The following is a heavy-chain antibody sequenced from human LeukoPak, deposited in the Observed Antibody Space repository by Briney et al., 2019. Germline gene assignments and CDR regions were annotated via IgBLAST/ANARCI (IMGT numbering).Heavy chain of an antibody. CDR2: INHSGST. Sequence: PSETLSLTCAVYGGSFSGYYWSWIRQPPGKGLEWIGEINHSGSTNYNPSLKSRVTISVDTSKNQFSLKLSSVTAADTAVYYCARVDSGYSGYGDFEYWGQGTLVTVSS. CDR1: GGSFSGYY. J-gene: IGHJ4*02. CDR3: ARVDSGYSGYGDFEY. V-gene: IGHV4-34*01. D-gene: IGHD5-12*01.